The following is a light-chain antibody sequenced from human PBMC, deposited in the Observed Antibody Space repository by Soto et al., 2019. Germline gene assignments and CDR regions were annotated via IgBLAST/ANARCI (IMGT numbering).Light chain of an antibody. CDR2: AAS. CDR3: QQANSFPIT. Sequence: DIQMTQSPSSVSASVGDRVTITCRASQGVGSWLAWYQQKPGKAPKLLIYAASSLQGGVPSRFSGSGSGTDFTLTISSLQPEDFATYYCQQANSFPITFGQGTRLEIK. CDR1: QGVGSW. J-gene: IGKJ5*01. V-gene: IGKV1-12*01.